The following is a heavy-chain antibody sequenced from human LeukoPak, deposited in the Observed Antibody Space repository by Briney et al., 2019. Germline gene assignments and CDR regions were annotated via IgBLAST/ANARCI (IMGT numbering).Heavy chain of an antibody. CDR2: IKQDGTEK. CDR1: GFTFNTYW. CDR3: ARGGWGRYFDY. J-gene: IGHJ4*02. D-gene: IGHD3-16*01. Sequence: GGSLGLSCAASGFTFNTYWMNWVRQAPGKGLEWVANIKQDGTEKYYVDSVKGRFTVSRDNAENSLYLQMNTLRGEDTAVYYCARGGWGRYFDYWGQGSLVTVST. V-gene: IGHV3-7*04.